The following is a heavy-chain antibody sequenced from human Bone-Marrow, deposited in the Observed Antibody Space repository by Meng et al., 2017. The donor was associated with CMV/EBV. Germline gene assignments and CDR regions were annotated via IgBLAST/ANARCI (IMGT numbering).Heavy chain of an antibody. Sequence: GESLKISCAASGFTFSGSAMHWVRQASGKGLEWVGRIRSKANSYATAYAASVKGRFTISRDDSKNTAYLQMNSLKTEDTAVYYCTRPLSGSYYYYGMDVWGQGTTVTVSS. V-gene: IGHV3-73*01. D-gene: IGHD1-26*01. CDR1: GFTFSGSA. CDR2: IRSKANSYAT. J-gene: IGHJ6*02. CDR3: TRPLSGSYYYYGMDV.